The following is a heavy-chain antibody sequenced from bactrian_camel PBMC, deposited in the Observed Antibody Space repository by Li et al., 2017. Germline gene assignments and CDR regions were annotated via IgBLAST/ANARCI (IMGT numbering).Heavy chain of an antibody. CDR3: ATDADPYGGSWFKI. D-gene: IGHD6*01. J-gene: IGHJ4*01. V-gene: IGHV3S53*01. Sequence: HVQLVESGGGSVQPGGSLRLSCAASGFDYSKSCMGWFRQAPGKEREVVAAIDVDGSKTYADSVKGRFTISRDNNKNALWLQMNTLKTEDSAVYYCATDADPYGGSWFKIWGQGTQVTVS. CDR2: IDVDGSK. CDR1: GFDYSKSC.